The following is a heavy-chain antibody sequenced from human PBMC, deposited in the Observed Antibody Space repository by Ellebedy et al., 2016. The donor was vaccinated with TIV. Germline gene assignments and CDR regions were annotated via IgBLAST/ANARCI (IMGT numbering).Heavy chain of an antibody. V-gene: IGHV3-23*01. J-gene: IGHJ4*02. CDR2: ISGSGGST. CDR3: AKAPLRYFDWLEFDY. CDR1: GFTFGSYA. D-gene: IGHD3-9*01. Sequence: GGSLRLSCAASGFTFGSYAMSWVRQAPGKGLEWVSGISGSGGSTYYADSVKGRFTISRDNSKNTLYLQMNSLRAEDTAVYYCAKAPLRYFDWLEFDYWGQGTLVTVSS.